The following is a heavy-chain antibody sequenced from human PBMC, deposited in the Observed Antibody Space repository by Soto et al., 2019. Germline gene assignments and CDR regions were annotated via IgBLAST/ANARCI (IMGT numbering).Heavy chain of an antibody. Sequence: EVQLVESGGGLIQPGGSLRLSCAASGFTVSSNYRSWVRQAPGKGLEWVSIIYSGGSTYYADSVKGRFTISRDNSKNTLYLQMNSLRADDTAVYYCARVCDYAVKDWGQGTLVTVSS. CDR1: GFTVSSNY. V-gene: IGHV3-53*01. D-gene: IGHD4-17*01. CDR2: IYSGGST. J-gene: IGHJ4*02. CDR3: ARVCDYAVKD.